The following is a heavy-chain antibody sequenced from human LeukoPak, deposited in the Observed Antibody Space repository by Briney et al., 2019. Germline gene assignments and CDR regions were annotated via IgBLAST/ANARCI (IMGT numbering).Heavy chain of an antibody. Sequence: ASVKVSFTGSGYSFTIYYLHWVRQAPGQGLEWMGIISPSSGNTTYTQKIQGRVTMTRDTSTSTVYMELSSLRSEDTAVYYCARGSGSSAYFDYWGRGTLVAVSS. V-gene: IGHV1-46*01. CDR2: ISPSSGNT. CDR1: GYSFTIYY. D-gene: IGHD3-22*01. J-gene: IGHJ4*02. CDR3: ARGSGSSAYFDY.